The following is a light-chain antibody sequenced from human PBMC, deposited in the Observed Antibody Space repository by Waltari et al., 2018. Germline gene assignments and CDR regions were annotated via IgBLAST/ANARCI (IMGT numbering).Light chain of an antibody. CDR1: SSDV. V-gene: IGLV2-14*01. J-gene: IGLJ2*01. CDR2: GVS. CDR3: SSYTTTYKI. Sequence: QSALTQPASVSASPGQSITISCTGTSSDVAWYQQHPGTAPKLMIYGVSNRPSGVSSRFSGSKSGNTASLTISGLQAEDEADYYCSSYTTTYKIFGGGTKLTGL.